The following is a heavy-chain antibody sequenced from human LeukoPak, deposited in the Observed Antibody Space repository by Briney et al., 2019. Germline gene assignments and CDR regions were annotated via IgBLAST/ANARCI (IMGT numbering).Heavy chain of an antibody. J-gene: IGHJ4*02. CDR2: INHSGST. D-gene: IGHD1-26*01. Sequence: TLSXTCAVYGGSFSGYYWSWIRQPPGKGLEWIGEINHSGSTNYNPSLKSRVTISVDTSKNQFSLKLSSVTAADTAVYYCARGLRVGTDFDYWGQGTLVTVSS. V-gene: IGHV4-34*01. CDR1: GGSFSGYY. CDR3: ARGLRVGTDFDY.